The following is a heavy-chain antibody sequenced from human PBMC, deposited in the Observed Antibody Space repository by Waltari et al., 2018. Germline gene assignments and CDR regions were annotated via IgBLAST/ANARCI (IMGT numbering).Heavy chain of an antibody. Sequence: QVQLVQSGAEVKKPGASVKVSCRTSGDTFSSYFIFWVRQAPGQGLEWMGIINPSDGGTNYPQKFQDRVTMTRDTSTSTVYMELRSLRSEDTVVYYCTRDKLDYYNGMDVWGQGTTVTVSS. CDR2: INPSDGGT. D-gene: IGHD3-3*02. J-gene: IGHJ6*02. CDR3: TRDKLDYYNGMDV. CDR1: GDTFSSYF. V-gene: IGHV1-46*03.